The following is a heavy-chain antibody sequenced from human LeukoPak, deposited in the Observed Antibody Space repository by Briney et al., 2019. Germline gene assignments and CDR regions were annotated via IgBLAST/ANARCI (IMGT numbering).Heavy chain of an antibody. J-gene: IGHJ6*03. V-gene: IGHV4-61*02. Sequence: PSETLSLTCTVSGGSISSGSYYWSWIRQPAGKGLEWIGRIYTSGSTNYNPSLKSRVTISVDTSKNQFSLKLSSMTAADTAVYYCARTTSALTTPYYMDVWGKGTTVTVSS. CDR2: IYTSGST. D-gene: IGHD4-11*01. CDR3: ARTTSALTTPYYMDV. CDR1: GGSISSGSYY.